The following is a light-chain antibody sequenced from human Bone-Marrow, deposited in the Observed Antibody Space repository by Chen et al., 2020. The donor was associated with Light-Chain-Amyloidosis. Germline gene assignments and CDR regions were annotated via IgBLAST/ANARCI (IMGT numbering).Light chain of an antibody. CDR3: QVWDRSSDRPV. CDR2: DDS. Sequence: SYVLTQPSSVSVAPGQTATIACGGNNIGFTSVHWYQRTPGQAPLLVVYDDSDRPSGIPERLSGSNSGNTATLTISRVEAGDEADYYCQVWDRSSDRPVFGGGTKLTVL. J-gene: IGLJ3*02. V-gene: IGLV3-21*02. CDR1: NIGFTS.